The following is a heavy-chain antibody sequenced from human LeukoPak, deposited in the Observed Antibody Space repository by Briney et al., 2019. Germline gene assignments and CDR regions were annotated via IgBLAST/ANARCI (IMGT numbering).Heavy chain of an antibody. V-gene: IGHV5-51*01. J-gene: IGHJ4*02. CDR1: GYSFTSYW. D-gene: IGHD3-22*01. CDR2: IYPGDSDT. Sequence: GESLKISCKGSGYSFTSYWIGWVRQMPGKGLEWMGVIYPGDSDTRYSPSFQGQVTISADKSISTAYLQWSSLKASDTAMYYCARAYDYYDSSGYFDYWGQGTLVTVSS. CDR3: ARAYDYYDSSGYFDY.